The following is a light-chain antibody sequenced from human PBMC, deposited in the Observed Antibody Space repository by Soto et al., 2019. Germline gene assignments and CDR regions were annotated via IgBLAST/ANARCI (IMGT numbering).Light chain of an antibody. CDR2: DVS. CDR1: SGDFGAHQL. CDR3: ILFTASGTWV. Sequence: QSALTQPPSVSGSPGQSVTISCTGSSGDFGAHQLVSWYQHPPGTAPKLLISDVSNRPSWFPDRFSGSKSGNTASLTIFGLQPDDEAYYYCILFTASGTWVFGGGTKLTVL. J-gene: IGLJ3*02. V-gene: IGLV2-18*01.